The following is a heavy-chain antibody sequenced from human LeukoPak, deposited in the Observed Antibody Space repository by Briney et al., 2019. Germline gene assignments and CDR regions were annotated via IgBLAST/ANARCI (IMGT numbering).Heavy chain of an antibody. CDR1: GFTFSSYS. Sequence: GGSLRLSCAASGFTFSSYSMNWVRQAPGEGLEWVSSISSSSSYIYYADSVKGRFTISRDNAKNSLYLQMNSLRAEDTAVYYCGVWGSYRNFFDYWGQGTLVTVSS. CDR3: GVWGSYRNFFDY. V-gene: IGHV3-21*01. D-gene: IGHD3-16*01. CDR2: ISSSSSYI. J-gene: IGHJ4*02.